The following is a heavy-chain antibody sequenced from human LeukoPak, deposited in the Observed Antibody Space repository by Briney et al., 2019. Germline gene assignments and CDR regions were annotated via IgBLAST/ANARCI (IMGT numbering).Heavy chain of an antibody. V-gene: IGHV4-31*03. D-gene: IGHD3-3*01. J-gene: IGHJ4*02. CDR3: ARETKSGYVYYFDY. CDR1: GGSISSGGYY. CDR2: IYYSGST. Sequence: SQTLSLTCTVSGGSISSGGYYWSWIRQHPGKGLEWIGYIYYSGSTYYNPSLKSRVTISVDTSKNQFSLKLSSVTAADTAVYYCARETKSGYVYYFDYWGQGTLVTVSS.